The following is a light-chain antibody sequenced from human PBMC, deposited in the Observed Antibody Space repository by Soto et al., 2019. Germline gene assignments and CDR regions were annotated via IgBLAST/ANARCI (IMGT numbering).Light chain of an antibody. Sequence: DIQMTQSPSSLSAAVGDRGTITCLASQSISSYLNWYQQKPGKAPKLLIYAASSFQSGVTSRFSRSGSGPDFTLPISSLHPEDFATYYFQKTYSPPLTCGGVTKEEVK. CDR3: QKTYSPPLT. J-gene: IGKJ4*01. CDR2: AAS. V-gene: IGKV1-39*01. CDR1: QSISSY.